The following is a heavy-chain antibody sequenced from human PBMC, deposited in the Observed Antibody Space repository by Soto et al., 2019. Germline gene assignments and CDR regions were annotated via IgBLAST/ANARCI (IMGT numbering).Heavy chain of an antibody. CDR3: AKGVLSFHYGMEV. V-gene: IGHV1-69*13. Sequence: ASVKVSCKASGGTFSSYAISWVRQAPGQGLEWMGGIIPIFGTANYAQKFQGRVTITADESTSTAYMELSSLRSDDTAVYFCAKGVLSFHYGMEVWGQGTTVTVSS. CDR1: GGTFSSYA. J-gene: IGHJ6*02. CDR2: IIPIFGTA. D-gene: IGHD3-10*01.